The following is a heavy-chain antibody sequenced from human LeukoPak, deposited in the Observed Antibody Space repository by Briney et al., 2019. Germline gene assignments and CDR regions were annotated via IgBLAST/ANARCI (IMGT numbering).Heavy chain of an antibody. V-gene: IGHV1-69*04. D-gene: IGHD1-26*01. J-gene: IGHJ4*02. CDR1: GGTFSSYA. CDR3: ARDKMGEDGSSGLGY. Sequence: ASVKVSCKASGGTFSSYAISWVRQAPGQGLEWMGRIIPILGIANYAQKFQGRVTITADKSTSTAYMELSSLRSEDTAVYYCARDKMGEDGSSGLGYWGQGTLVTVSS. CDR2: IIPILGIA.